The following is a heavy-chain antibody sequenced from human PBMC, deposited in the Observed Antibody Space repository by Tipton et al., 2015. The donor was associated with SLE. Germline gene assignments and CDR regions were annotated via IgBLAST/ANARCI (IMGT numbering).Heavy chain of an antibody. CDR3: ARGGVGYAGAFDI. J-gene: IGHJ3*02. CDR1: RFTFSSYW. Sequence: SLRLSCAASRFTFSSYWMSWVRQAPGKWLEWVANINQEGSEKYYVDSVKGRFTISRDNAKNSLYLQMSSLRAEDTAVYYCARGGVGYAGAFDIWGQGTMVTVSS. V-gene: IGHV3-7*04. CDR2: INQEGSEK. D-gene: IGHD2-8*01.